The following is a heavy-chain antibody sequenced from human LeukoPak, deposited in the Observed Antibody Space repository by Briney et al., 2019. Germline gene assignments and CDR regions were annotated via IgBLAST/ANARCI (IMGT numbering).Heavy chain of an antibody. J-gene: IGHJ3*02. CDR2: IYYSGST. CDR3: ARGNYDSSGYYQFDI. Sequence: PSETLSLTCTVPGGSISSYYWSWIRQPPGKGLEWIGYIYYSGSTNYNPSLKSRVTISVDTSKNQFSLKLSSVTAADTAVYYCARGNYDSSGYYQFDIWGQGTMVTVSS. CDR1: GGSISSYY. D-gene: IGHD3-22*01. V-gene: IGHV4-59*01.